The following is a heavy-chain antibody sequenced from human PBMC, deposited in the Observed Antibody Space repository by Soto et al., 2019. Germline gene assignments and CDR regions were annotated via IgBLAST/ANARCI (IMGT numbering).Heavy chain of an antibody. CDR3: ANGRYYYDSSAYFAY. V-gene: IGHV5-10-1*01. J-gene: IGHJ4*02. CDR2: IDPSDSYT. CDR1: GYSFTSYW. D-gene: IGHD3-22*01. Sequence: GESLKISCKGSGYSFTSYWITWVRQMPGKGLEWMGMIDPSDSYTNYSPSFQGHVTISADKSISTAYLQWSSLRAEDTAVYYCANGRYYYDSSAYFAYWGQGTLVTVSS.